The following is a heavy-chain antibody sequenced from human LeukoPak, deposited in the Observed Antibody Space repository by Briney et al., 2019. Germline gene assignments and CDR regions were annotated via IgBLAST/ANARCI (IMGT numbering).Heavy chain of an antibody. D-gene: IGHD3-3*01. CDR2: ISGSGGST. J-gene: IGHJ6*02. CDR3: AKFKGSGYFYYYGMDV. V-gene: IGHV3-23*01. Sequence: GGSLRLSCAASGFTFSSYAMSWVRQAPGKGLEWVPAISGSGGSTYYADSVKGRFTISRDNSKNTLYLQMNSLRAEDTAVYYCAKFKGSGYFYYYGMDVWGQGTTVTVSS. CDR1: GFTFSSYA.